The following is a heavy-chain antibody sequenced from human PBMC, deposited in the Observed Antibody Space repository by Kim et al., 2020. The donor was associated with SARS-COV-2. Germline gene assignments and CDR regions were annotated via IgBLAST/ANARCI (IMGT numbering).Heavy chain of an antibody. CDR1: GGSISRYY. J-gene: IGHJ6*03. CDR2: IYNSGST. Sequence: SETLSLTCTVSGGSISRYYWSWIRQTPGKGLEWIGYIYNSGSTIYNPSLKSRVTISLDTSKNQFSLKLNSVTAADTAVYFCARSLDYSYYMDVWGKGTTVIASS. CDR3: ARSLDYSYYMDV. V-gene: IGHV4-59*01.